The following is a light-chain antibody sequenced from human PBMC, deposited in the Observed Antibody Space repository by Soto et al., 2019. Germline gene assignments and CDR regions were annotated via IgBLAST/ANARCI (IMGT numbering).Light chain of an antibody. V-gene: IGLV2-14*03. Sequence: QSVLTQPASVSGSPGQSITISCTGTSSDVGGYNYVSWYQQHPGKAPKLMIYDVSNRPSGVSNRFSGSKSGNTASLTISGLQAEDEGDYYSSSYTSSSTLDVFGTGTKVTVL. CDR1: SSDVGGYNY. J-gene: IGLJ1*01. CDR2: DVS. CDR3: SSYTSSSTLDV.